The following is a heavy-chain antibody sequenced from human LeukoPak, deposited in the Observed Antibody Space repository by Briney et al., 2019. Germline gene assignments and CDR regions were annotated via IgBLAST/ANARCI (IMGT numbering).Heavy chain of an antibody. CDR3: AKGDSGVYWFDP. V-gene: IGHV3-30-3*01. CDR2: ISYDGSNK. Sequence: GGSLRLSCAASGFTFSSYAMHWVRQAPGKGLEWVAVISYDGSNKYYADSVKGRFTISRDNSKNTLYLQMNSLRVEDTAVYYCAKGDSGVYWFDPWGQGTLVTVPS. J-gene: IGHJ5*02. D-gene: IGHD2-15*01. CDR1: GFTFSSYA.